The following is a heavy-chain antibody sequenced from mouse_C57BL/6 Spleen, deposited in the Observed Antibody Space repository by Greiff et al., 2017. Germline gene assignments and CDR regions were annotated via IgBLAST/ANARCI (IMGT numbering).Heavy chain of an antibody. CDR1: GYAFSSSW. CDR3: ASRQLRLPFAY. D-gene: IGHD3-2*02. Sequence: VQLQQSGPELVKPGASVKISCKASGYAFSSSWMNWVKQRPGKGLEWIGRIYPGDGDTNYNGKFKGKATLTADKSSSTAYMQLSSLTSEDSAVYFCASRQLRLPFAYWGQGTLVTVSA. J-gene: IGHJ3*01. V-gene: IGHV1-82*01. CDR2: IYPGDGDT.